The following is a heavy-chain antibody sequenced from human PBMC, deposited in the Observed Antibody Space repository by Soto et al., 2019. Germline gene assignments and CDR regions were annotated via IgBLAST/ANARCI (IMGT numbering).Heavy chain of an antibody. V-gene: IGHV1-46*03. D-gene: IGHD5-18*01. J-gene: IGHJ4*02. CDR2: INPSGGST. CDR1: GYTFTSYY. Sequence: ASVKVSCKASGYTFTSYYMHWVRQAPGQGLEWMGIINPSGGSTSYAQKFQGRVTMTRDTSTSTVYMELSSLRSEDTAVYYCARVHGVRGYSYGYDYWGQGTLVTVSS. CDR3: ARVHGVRGYSYGYDY.